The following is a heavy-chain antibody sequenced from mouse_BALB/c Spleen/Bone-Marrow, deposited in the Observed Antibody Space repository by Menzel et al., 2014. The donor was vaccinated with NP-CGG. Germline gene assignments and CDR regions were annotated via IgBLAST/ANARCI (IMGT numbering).Heavy chain of an antibody. D-gene: IGHD1-1*01. CDR3: ARCYYGSTPQEY. Sequence: EVKLVESGAELVKPGASVKLSCTASGFNIKDTYMHWVKPRPEQGLEWIGRIDPANGNTKYDPKFQGKATITADTSSNTANMQFSSLTSEDSAVYYCARCYYGSTPQEYWGQGTTLTVSS. V-gene: IGHV14-3*02. J-gene: IGHJ2*01. CDR1: GFNIKDTY. CDR2: IDPANGNT.